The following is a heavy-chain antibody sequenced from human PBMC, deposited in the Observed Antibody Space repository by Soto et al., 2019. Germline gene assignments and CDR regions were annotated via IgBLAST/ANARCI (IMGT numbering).Heavy chain of an antibody. J-gene: IGHJ6*02. D-gene: IGHD5-12*01. CDR1: GGSISSYY. V-gene: IGHV4-59*01. CDR2: IYYSGST. CDR3: ARDYGASGYDFNYYYYYGMDV. Sequence: SETLSLTCTVSGGSISSYYWSWIRQPPGKGLEWIGYIYYSGSTNYNPSLKSRVTISVDTSKNQFSLKLSSVTAADTAVYYCARDYGASGYDFNYYYYYGMDVWGQGTTVTVSS.